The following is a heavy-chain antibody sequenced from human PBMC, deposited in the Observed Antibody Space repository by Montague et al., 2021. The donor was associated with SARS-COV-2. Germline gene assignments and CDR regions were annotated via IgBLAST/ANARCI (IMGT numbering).Heavy chain of an antibody. D-gene: IGHD3-9*01. CDR2: ISSSSSYI. V-gene: IGHV3-21*01. CDR3: VRDRYYDILTGYWEFDP. Sequence: SLRLSCAASGFTFSSYSMNWVRQAPGKGLEWVSSISSSSSYIYYADSVKGRFTISRDNAKNSLYLQMNSLRAEDTAVYYCVRDRYYDILTGYWEFDPWGQGTLVTVSS. CDR1: GFTFSSYS. J-gene: IGHJ5*02.